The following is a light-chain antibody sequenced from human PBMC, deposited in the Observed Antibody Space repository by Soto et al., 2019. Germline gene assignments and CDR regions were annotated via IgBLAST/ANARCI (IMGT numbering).Light chain of an antibody. V-gene: IGKV1-39*01. J-gene: IGKJ4*01. CDR2: AAS. Sequence: DIQMTQSPSSLCVSVGDRVTITCRASQYISDFLNWYQQKPGKAPVILIYAASTLQSGVPSRFTDRRSDTKFTLIMSRMQPADVGTHYCRQSYTTQLT. CDR1: QYISDF. CDR3: RQSYTTQLT.